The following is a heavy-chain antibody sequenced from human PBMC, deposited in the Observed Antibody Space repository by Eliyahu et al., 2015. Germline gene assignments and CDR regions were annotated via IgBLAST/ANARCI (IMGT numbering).Heavy chain of an antibody. J-gene: IGHJ4*02. D-gene: IGHD3-3*01. CDR2: STVYNGDI. CDR3: ARSSLYGDPYFFDS. V-gene: IGHV1-45*02. Sequence: QMQLVQSGAQMKKTGSSVKISCPASEYTFTSRXLHWVRQAPGQALEWMGWSTVYNGDIDYAQKFRGRLTITREMSLSTVHMELGGLRPDDTATYYCARSSLYGDPYFFDSWGQGTRVTVSS. CDR1: EYTFTSRX.